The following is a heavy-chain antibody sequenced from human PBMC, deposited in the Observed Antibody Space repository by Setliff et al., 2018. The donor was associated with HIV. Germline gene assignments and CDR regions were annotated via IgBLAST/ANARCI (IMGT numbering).Heavy chain of an antibody. Sequence: SETLSLTCNISGVSIPTNYWNWIRQPAGKGLEWIGRIYTTGGTNYNPALKSRVTISVDTSKNQFSLKPTSVTAADTAIFYCARRDPQYNYGHFDYWSQGTLVTVS. J-gene: IGHJ4*02. D-gene: IGHD5-18*01. CDR3: ARRDPQYNYGHFDY. CDR2: IYTTGGT. CDR1: GVSIPTNY. V-gene: IGHV4-4*07.